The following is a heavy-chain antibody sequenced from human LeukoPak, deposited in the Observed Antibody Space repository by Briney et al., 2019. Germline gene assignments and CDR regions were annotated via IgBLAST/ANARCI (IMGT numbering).Heavy chain of an antibody. V-gene: IGHV3-23*01. CDR2: ISGSGGST. D-gene: IGHD2-8*01. Sequence: GGSLRLSCAASGFTFSNPWMSWVRQAPGKGLEWVSAISGSGGSTYYADSVKGRFTISRDNSKNTLYLQMNSLRAEDTAVYYCAKDRMGSYYYYYMDVWGKGTTVTVSS. CDR3: AKDRMGSYYYYYMDV. CDR1: GFTFSNPW. J-gene: IGHJ6*03.